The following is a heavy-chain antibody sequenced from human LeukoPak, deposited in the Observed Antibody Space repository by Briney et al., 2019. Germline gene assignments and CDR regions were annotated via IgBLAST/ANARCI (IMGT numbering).Heavy chain of an antibody. J-gene: IGHJ4*02. CDR3: ARVGATYYYDRTTDY. D-gene: IGHD3-22*01. CDR2: ISYDGSNK. CDR1: GFTFSSYG. V-gene: IGHV3-30*03. Sequence: GALRLSCTTSGFTFSSYGMHWVRQAPGKGLEWVAVISYDGSNKYYADSVKGRFTISRDNAKNSLYLQMSSLRAEDTAVYYCARVGATYYYDRTTDYWGQGTLVTVSS.